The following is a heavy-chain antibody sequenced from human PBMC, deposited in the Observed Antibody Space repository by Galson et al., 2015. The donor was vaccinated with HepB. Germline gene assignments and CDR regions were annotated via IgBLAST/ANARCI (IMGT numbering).Heavy chain of an antibody. V-gene: IGHV1-2*02. CDR3: ARDGQYYDFWSGYYSYYYYMDV. CDR2: INPNSGGT. J-gene: IGHJ6*03. CDR1: GYTFTGYY. D-gene: IGHD3-3*01. Sequence: SVKVSCKASGYTFTGYYMHWVRQAPGQGLEWMGWINPNSGGTNYAQKFQGRVTMTRDTSISTAYMELSRLRSDDTAVYYCARDGQYYDFWSGYYSYYYYMDVWGKGTTVTVSS.